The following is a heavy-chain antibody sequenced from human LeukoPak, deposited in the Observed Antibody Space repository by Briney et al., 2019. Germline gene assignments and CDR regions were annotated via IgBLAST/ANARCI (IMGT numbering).Heavy chain of an antibody. V-gene: IGHV3-33*01. D-gene: IGHD5-24*01. CDR3: ARGNVRRDGYKFDY. Sequence: PGRSLRLSCAADAPILSGYGMHCVSQAPGKGLEWVEVIWYDGSNNDYADSVKGRFTIARDKSKNTLYLQMNSLRAEDTAVFYCARGNVRRDGYKFDYWGQGTLVTVSS. J-gene: IGHJ4*02. CDR2: IWYDGSNN. CDR1: APILSGYG.